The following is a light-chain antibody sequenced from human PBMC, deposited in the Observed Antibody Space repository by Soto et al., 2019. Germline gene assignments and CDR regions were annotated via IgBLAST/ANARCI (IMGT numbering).Light chain of an antibody. Sequence: QSALTQPASVSGSPGQSITISCTGTSNDVGGYNYVSWYQHQPGKAPKLMIYEVSDRPSGVSNRFSGSKSGNTASLTISGLQAEDEADYYCSSYTGSNIRYVFGTGTKVTVL. J-gene: IGLJ1*01. CDR3: SSYTGSNIRYV. V-gene: IGLV2-14*01. CDR2: EVS. CDR1: SNDVGGYNY.